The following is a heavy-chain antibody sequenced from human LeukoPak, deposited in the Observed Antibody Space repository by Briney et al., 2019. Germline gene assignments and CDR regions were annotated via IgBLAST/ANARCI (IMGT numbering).Heavy chain of an antibody. CDR2: ISAYNGNT. Sequence: ASVKVSCKASGYTFTSYGISWVRQAPGQGLEWMGWISAYNGNTNYAQKLQGRVTMTTDTSTSTANMELRSLRSDDTAVYYCARRSRATYYYDSSGYYYEGFDDAFDIWGQGTMVTVSS. D-gene: IGHD3-22*01. CDR3: ARRSRATYYYDSSGYYYEGFDDAFDI. V-gene: IGHV1-18*01. CDR1: GYTFTSYG. J-gene: IGHJ3*02.